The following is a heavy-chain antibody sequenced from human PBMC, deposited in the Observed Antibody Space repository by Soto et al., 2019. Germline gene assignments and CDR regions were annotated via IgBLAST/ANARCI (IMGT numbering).Heavy chain of an antibody. Sequence: GGSLRLSCAASGFTFSSYAMSWVRQAPGKGLEWVSAISGSGGSTYYADSVKGRFTISRDNSKNTLYLQMNSLRAEDTAVYYCAKDRGRGSGSYQSPRFDYWGQGTLVTVSS. CDR2: ISGSGGST. D-gene: IGHD3-10*01. V-gene: IGHV3-23*01. CDR3: AKDRGRGSGSYQSPRFDY. J-gene: IGHJ4*02. CDR1: GFTFSSYA.